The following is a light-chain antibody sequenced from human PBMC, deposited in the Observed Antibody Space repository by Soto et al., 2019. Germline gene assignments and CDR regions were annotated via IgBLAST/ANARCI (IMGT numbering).Light chain of an antibody. Sequence: EIVLTQSPATLSLSPGESATLSCRASQSVSSNYLAWYQQKPGQAPRLLIYDASNRATGIPARFSGSGSGTDFTLTISSLEPEDSAVYYCQQRRNWPPEWTFGQGTKVDIK. V-gene: IGKV3-11*01. CDR2: DAS. CDR3: QQRRNWPPEWT. J-gene: IGKJ1*01. CDR1: QSVSSNY.